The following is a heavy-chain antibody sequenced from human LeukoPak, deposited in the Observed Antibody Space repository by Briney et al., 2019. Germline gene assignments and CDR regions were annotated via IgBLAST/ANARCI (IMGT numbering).Heavy chain of an antibody. J-gene: IGHJ4*02. CDR3: ARGVYDSSGYYLMDY. Sequence: SETLSLTCTVSGGSISSSSYYWGWIRQPPGKGLEWIGYIYYSGSTNYNPSLKSRVTISVDTSKNQFSLKLSSVTAADTAVYYCARGVYDSSGYYLMDYWGQGTLVTVSS. D-gene: IGHD3-22*01. CDR2: IYYSGST. CDR1: GGSISSSSYY. V-gene: IGHV4-61*05.